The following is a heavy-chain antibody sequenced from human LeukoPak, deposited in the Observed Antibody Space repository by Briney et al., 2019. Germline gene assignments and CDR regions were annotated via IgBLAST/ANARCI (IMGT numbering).Heavy chain of an antibody. CDR1: GGSISSYY. J-gene: IGHJ5*02. CDR2: IYYSGST. CDR3: ARDPPTRVRGVSPGFDP. Sequence: SETLSLTCTVSGGSISSYYWSWIRQPPGKGLEWIGYIYYSGSTNYNPSLKSRVTISVDTSKNQFSLKLSSVTAADTAVYYCARDPPTRVRGVSPGFDPWGQGTLVTVSS. V-gene: IGHV4-59*12. D-gene: IGHD3-10*01.